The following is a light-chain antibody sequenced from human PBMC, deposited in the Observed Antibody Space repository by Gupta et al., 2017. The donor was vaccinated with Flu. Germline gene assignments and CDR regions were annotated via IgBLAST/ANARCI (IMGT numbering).Light chain of an antibody. J-gene: IGKJ5*01. CDR2: DVS. CDR1: QGISSY. Sequence: PSFLSASVGDRVTITCRASQGISSYLAWYQQKAGKAPKLLIYDVSGLQSGVPSRFSGSGSGIEFTLTISSLQPEDFTIYYCQRPNSYPVTFVQGTRLE. CDR3: QRPNSYPVT. V-gene: IGKV1-9*01.